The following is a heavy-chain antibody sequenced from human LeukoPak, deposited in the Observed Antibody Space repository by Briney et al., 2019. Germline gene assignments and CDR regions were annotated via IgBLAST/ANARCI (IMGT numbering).Heavy chain of an antibody. CDR2: INWNGGST. D-gene: IGHD2-21*02. V-gene: IGHV3-20*04. CDR1: GFTFDDYG. CDR3: AREGGGDCQACLVRYYYYMDV. J-gene: IGHJ6*03. Sequence: PGGSLRLSCTASGFTFDDYGMSWVRQAPGKGLEWVSGINWNGGSTGYADSVKGRFTISRDNAKNSLYLQMNSLRAEDTALYYCAREGGGDCQACLVRYYYYMDVWGKGTTVTVSS.